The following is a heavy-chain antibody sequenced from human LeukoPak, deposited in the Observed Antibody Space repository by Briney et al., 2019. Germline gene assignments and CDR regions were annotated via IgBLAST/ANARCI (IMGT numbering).Heavy chain of an antibody. Sequence: GGSLRLSCAASGFTFSSHWMHWVSRAPGKGLVWVSRIKTDGSRTTYADSVKDRFTISRDNAKNTLYLQMNSLRAEDTAVYYCAREDYNDSGWYFDLWGRGTLVTVSS. CDR1: GFTFSSHW. J-gene: IGHJ2*01. CDR3: AREDYNDSGWYFDL. V-gene: IGHV3-74*01. CDR2: IKTDGSRT. D-gene: IGHD4-17*01.